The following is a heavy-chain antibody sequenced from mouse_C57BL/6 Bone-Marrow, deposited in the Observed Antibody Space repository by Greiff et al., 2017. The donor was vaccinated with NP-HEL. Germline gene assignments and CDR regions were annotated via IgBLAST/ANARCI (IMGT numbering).Heavy chain of an antibody. CDR1: GYTFTSYW. J-gene: IGHJ1*03. CDR2: IHPNSGSN. Sequence: QVQLQQPGAELVKPGASVKLSCKASGYTFTSYWMHWVKQRPGQGLEWIGMIHPNSGSNNYNEKFKSKATLTVDKSSSTAYMQLSSLTSEDSAVDYCARENGYDCWYFDVWGTGTTVTVSS. CDR3: ARENGYDCWYFDV. V-gene: IGHV1-64*01. D-gene: IGHD2-2*01.